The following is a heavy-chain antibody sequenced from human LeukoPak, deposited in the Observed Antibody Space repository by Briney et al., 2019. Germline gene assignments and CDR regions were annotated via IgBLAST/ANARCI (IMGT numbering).Heavy chain of an antibody. J-gene: IGHJ5*02. CDR1: GYTFTSYY. CDR3: ARELGVITTTDRTNNWLDP. CDR2: INPNGGSA. V-gene: IGHV1-46*01. D-gene: IGHD1-1*01. Sequence: ASVKVSCKASGYTFTSYYVHWVRQAPGQGLEWMGIINPNGGSANYAQKFQGRVTMTRDTSTNTVYMEVNSLTSEDSAVYYCARELGVITTTDRTNNWLDPWGQGTLVTVSS.